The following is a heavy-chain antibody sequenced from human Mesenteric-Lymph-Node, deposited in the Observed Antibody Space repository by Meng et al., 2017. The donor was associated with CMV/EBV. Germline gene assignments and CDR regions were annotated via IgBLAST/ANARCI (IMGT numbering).Heavy chain of an antibody. V-gene: IGHV3-21*01. Sequence: GGSLRLSCAASGFTFSSYSMNWVRQAPGKGLEWVSSISSSSSYIYYADSVKGRFTISRDNAKNSLYLQMNSLRAEDTAVYYCARGSVLRFLEWFFGMDVWGQGTTVTVSS. J-gene: IGHJ6*02. CDR1: GFTFSSYS. CDR2: ISSSSSYI. CDR3: ARGSVLRFLEWFFGMDV. D-gene: IGHD3-3*01.